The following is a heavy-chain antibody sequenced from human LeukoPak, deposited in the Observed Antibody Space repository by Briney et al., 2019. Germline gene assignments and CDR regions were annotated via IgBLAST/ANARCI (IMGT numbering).Heavy chain of an antibody. CDR3: ASSSYDLLTGLGPTHDF. CDR2: VHPSGRT. J-gene: IGHJ4*02. Sequence: PSETLSLTCAVYGGSFSDYFWTWIRQPPGKGLEWIGEVHPSGRTNYKSSLKSRVTISVDTSKNQFSLSPSSVTAADTAVYFCASSSYDLLTGLGPTHDFWGQGTLAT. D-gene: IGHD3-9*01. CDR1: GGSFSDYF. V-gene: IGHV4-34*01.